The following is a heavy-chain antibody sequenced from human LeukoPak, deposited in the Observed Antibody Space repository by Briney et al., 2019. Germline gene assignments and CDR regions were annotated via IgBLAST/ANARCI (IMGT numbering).Heavy chain of an antibody. CDR1: GFTFDDYA. V-gene: IGHV3-9*01. CDR2: ISWNSGSI. Sequence: GGSLRLSCAASGFTFDDYAMHWVRQAPGKGLEWVSGISWNSGSIGYAGSVKGRFTISRDNSKNTLYLQMNSLRAEDTAVYYCANDYGDYVIDADYWGQGTLVTVSS. CDR3: ANDYGDYVIDADY. D-gene: IGHD4-17*01. J-gene: IGHJ4*02.